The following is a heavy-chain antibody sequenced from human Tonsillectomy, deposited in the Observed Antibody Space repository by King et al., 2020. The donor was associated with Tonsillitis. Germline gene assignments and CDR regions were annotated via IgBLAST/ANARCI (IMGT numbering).Heavy chain of an antibody. J-gene: IGHJ4*02. CDR2: INPSGTTT. D-gene: IGHD7-27*01. CDR3: ARSPLTGEGCFDY. Sequence: VQLVGFGAEVKKPGASVKVSCKASGYTFTSYYMHWVRQAPGQGLEWMGIINPSGTTTRYAQKFQGRVTMNRYKSTSTVYMGLSSLRSEDTAVYYCARSPLTGEGCFDYWGQGTLVTVSS. V-gene: IGHV1-46*01. CDR1: GYTFTSYY.